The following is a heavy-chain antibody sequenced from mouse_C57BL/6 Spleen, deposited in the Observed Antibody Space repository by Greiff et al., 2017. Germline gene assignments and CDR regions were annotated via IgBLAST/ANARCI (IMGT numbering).Heavy chain of an antibody. Sequence: EVKLMESGGGLVKPGGSLKLSCAASGFTFSDYGMHWVRQAPEKGLEWVAYISRGSSTIYYADTVKGRFTISRDNAKTTLFLQMTSLRSEETAMYYCAIGLGYYFDYWGQGTTLTVSS. CDR2: ISRGSSTI. CDR3: AIGLGYYFDY. V-gene: IGHV5-17*01. CDR1: GFTFSDYG. J-gene: IGHJ2*01. D-gene: IGHD3-3*01.